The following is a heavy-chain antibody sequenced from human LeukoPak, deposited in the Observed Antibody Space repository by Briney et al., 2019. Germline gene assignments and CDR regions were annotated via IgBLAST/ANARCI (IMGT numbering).Heavy chain of an antibody. Sequence: GGSLRLSCAASGFTFSSYTMNWVRQAPGKGLEWVSSISSSSSYIYSADSVKGRFTISRDNAKNSLYLQMNSLRAEDMTVYYCARQGPNYDYVWGSFRYLPDYWGQGTLVTVSS. D-gene: IGHD3-16*02. V-gene: IGHV3-21*01. CDR2: ISSSSSYI. J-gene: IGHJ4*02. CDR1: GFTFSSYT. CDR3: ARQGPNYDYVWGSFRYLPDY.